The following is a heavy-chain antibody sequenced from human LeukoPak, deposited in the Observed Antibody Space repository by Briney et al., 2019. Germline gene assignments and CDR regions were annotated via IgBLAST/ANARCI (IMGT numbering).Heavy chain of an antibody. J-gene: IGHJ5*02. CDR1: GYSFTSYW. CDR2: IDPSDSYT. V-gene: IGHV5-10-1*01. Sequence: GESLKISCKGSGYSFTSYWISWVRQMPGKGLEWMGRIDPSDSYTNYSPSFQGHVTISADKSINTAYLQWSSLKASDTAMYYCARSGGNWFDPWGQGTLVTVSS. CDR3: ARSGGNWFDP. D-gene: IGHD3-16*01.